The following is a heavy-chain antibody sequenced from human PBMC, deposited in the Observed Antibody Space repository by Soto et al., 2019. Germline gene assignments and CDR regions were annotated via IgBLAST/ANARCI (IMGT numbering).Heavy chain of an antibody. CDR3: AKSGSFCLQEEDCARYV. J-gene: IGHJ3*01. V-gene: IGHV3-23*01. Sequence: RKGLEWVSAISGSGGSTYYADSVKGRFTVSRDNSKSKLYLQMNSLRAEDTGVYYCAKSGSFCLQEEDCARYV. D-gene: IGHD3-10*01. CDR2: ISGSGGST.